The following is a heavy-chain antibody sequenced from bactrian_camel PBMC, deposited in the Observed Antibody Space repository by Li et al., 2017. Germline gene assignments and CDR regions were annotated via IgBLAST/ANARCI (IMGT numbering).Heavy chain of an antibody. D-gene: IGHD6*01. CDR2: IGGYGGT. V-gene: IGHV3S67*01. CDR3: AEGRGSRGEHCYSLNY. CDR1: GYTRSAYC. Sequence: DVQLVESGGGSVQAGGSLRLSCVASGYTRSAYCMGWFRQAPGKEREGVGVIGGYGGTTYANYVKGRFTISRDSAKNTVYLQMSNLQPEDTATYYCAEGRGSRGEHCYSLNYWGQGTQ. J-gene: IGHJ4*01.